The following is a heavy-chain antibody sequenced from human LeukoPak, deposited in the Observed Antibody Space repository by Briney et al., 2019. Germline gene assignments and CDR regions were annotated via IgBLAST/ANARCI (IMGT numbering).Heavy chain of an antibody. Sequence: SETLSLTCAVYGGSFSGYYWSWIRQPPGKGLEWIGEINHSGSTNYNPSLKSRVTISVDTSKNQLSLKLSSVTAADTAVYYCARLFGPLDYWGQGTLVTVSS. CDR2: INHSGST. J-gene: IGHJ4*02. V-gene: IGHV4-34*01. CDR3: ARLFGPLDY. CDR1: GGSFSGYY. D-gene: IGHD3-10*02.